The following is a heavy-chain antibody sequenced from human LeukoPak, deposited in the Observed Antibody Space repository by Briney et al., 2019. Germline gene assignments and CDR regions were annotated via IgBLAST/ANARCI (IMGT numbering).Heavy chain of an antibody. CDR1: GGTFSSYA. Sequence: RASVKVSCKASGGTFSSYAISWVRQAPGQGLEWMGGNIPIFGTANYAQKFQGRVTITADESTSTAYMELSSLRSEGTAVYYCASETQSGTYYCYYYMDVWGKGTTVTVSS. D-gene: IGHD1-14*01. V-gene: IGHV1-69*13. J-gene: IGHJ6*03. CDR2: NIPIFGTA. CDR3: ASETQSGTYYCYYYMDV.